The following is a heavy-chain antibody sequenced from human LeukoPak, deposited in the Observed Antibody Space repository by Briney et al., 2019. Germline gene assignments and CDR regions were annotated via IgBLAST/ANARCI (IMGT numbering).Heavy chain of an antibody. Sequence: SETLCLTCTVSGYSISSGFYWGWIRQPPGKGLEWIGNVYHGGSSYYNPSLKSRVTISVDTSKNQFSLNLYSVTAADTAVYYCARRVGSSDCFDYWGQGTLVTVSS. J-gene: IGHJ4*02. D-gene: IGHD6-6*01. CDR2: VYHGGSS. CDR1: GYSISSGFY. V-gene: IGHV4-38-2*02. CDR3: ARRVGSSDCFDY.